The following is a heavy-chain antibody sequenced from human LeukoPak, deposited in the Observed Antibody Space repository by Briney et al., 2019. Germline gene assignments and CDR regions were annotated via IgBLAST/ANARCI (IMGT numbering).Heavy chain of an antibody. CDR2: FDPEDGET. CDR3: ATSFRSSGWFRHKNFAY. J-gene: IGHJ4*02. V-gene: IGHV1-24*01. D-gene: IGHD6-19*01. CDR1: GYTLTELS. Sequence: EASVKVSCKVSGYTLTELSMHWVRQAPGKGLEWMGGFDPEDGETIYAQKFQGRVTMTEDTSTDTAYMELSSLRSEDTAVYYCATSFRSSGWFRHKNFAYWGQGTLVTVSS.